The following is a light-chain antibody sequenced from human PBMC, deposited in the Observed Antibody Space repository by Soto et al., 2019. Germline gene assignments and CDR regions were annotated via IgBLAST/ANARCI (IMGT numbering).Light chain of an antibody. J-gene: IGKJ1*01. V-gene: IGKV3-15*01. Sequence: EIVMTQSPATLSVSPGERATLSCRASQSVGSSLAWYQQRPGQTPRLLIYGASTRATGVPARFSGSGSGTDFTLTISCLQSEDFATYYCQQYYSFPWTFGQGTKGDIK. CDR2: GAS. CDR1: QSVGSS. CDR3: QQYYSFPWT.